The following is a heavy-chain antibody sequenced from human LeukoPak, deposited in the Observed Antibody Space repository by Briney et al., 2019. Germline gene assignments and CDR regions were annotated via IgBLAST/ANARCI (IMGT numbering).Heavy chain of an antibody. CDR3: ARRRDRFDY. J-gene: IGHJ4*02. V-gene: IGHV4-38-2*02. CDR2: IYHSGST. CDR1: GYSISSGYY. Sequence: NPSETLSLTCTVSGYSISSGYYWGWIRPPPGKGLEWIGSIYHSGSTYYNPSLKSRVTISLDTSKKQFSLKLTSVTAADTAVYYCARRRDRFDYWGQGILVTVSS.